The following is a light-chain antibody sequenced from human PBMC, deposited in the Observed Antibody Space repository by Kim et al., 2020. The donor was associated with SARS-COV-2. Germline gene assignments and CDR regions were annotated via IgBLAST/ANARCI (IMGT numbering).Light chain of an antibody. CDR1: SNNVGNQG. CDR3: SAWDISLNAWV. Sequence: RTRALTYTGNSNNVGNQGAAWLQQHQGHPPKLLSYRENDRPSGISERLSASRSGNTASLTISGHQPEDEADYYCSAWDISLNAWVFGGGPQLTVL. CDR2: REN. V-gene: IGLV10-54*01. J-gene: IGLJ3*02.